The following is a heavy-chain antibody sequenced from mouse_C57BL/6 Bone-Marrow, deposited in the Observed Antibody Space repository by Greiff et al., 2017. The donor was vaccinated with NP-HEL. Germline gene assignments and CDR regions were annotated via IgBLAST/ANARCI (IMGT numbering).Heavy chain of an antibody. CDR2: IHPSDSDT. CDR1: GYTFTSYW. D-gene: IGHD2-1*01. Sequence: QVQLQQPGAELVKPGASVKVSCKASGYTFTSYWMHWVKQRPGQGLEWIGRIHPSDSDTNSNQKFKGKATLTVDKSSSTAYMQLSSLTSEDSAVYYCAMGYCGNYKGWYFDVWGTGTTVTVSS. V-gene: IGHV1-74*01. CDR3: AMGYCGNYKGWYFDV. J-gene: IGHJ1*03.